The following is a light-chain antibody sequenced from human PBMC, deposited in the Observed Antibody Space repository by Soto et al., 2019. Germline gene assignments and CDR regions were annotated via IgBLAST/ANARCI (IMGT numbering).Light chain of an antibody. Sequence: EIVLTQSPGTLSLSPGERATLSCRASQSVSSKYLAWYQQKPGQAPRVLIYGTSIRASGVPERFSGGGSGTDFTLTITRLEPEDFAVYYCQQYVTSPYIFGQGTKLEIK. CDR3: QQYVTSPYI. CDR2: GTS. J-gene: IGKJ2*01. CDR1: QSVSSKY. V-gene: IGKV3-20*01.